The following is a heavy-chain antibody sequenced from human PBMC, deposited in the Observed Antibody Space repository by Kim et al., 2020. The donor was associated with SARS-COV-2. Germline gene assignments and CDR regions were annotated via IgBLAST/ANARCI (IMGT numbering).Heavy chain of an antibody. CDR2: IYYSGST. Sequence: SETLSLTCTVSGGSISSYYWSWIRQPPGKGLEWIGYIYYSGSTNYNPSLKSRVTISVDTSKNQFSLKLSSVTAADTAVYYCARGSYGDYVGGYFDYWGQGTLVTVSS. CDR3: ARGSYGDYVGGYFDY. D-gene: IGHD4-17*01. V-gene: IGHV4-59*01. CDR1: GGSISSYY. J-gene: IGHJ4*02.